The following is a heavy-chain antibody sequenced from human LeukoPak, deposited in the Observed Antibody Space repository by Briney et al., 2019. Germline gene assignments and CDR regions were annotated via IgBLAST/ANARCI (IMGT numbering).Heavy chain of an antibody. Sequence: PSETLSLTCAVSGGSISSSNWWSWVRPPPGKGLEWIGEIYHSGSTNFNPSLKTRVTISVDKSKKHFSLKMTSVTAADTAVYYCARASHDYGDYSHFDYWGQGTLVTVSS. CDR2: IYHSGST. J-gene: IGHJ4*02. CDR3: ARASHDYGDYSHFDY. D-gene: IGHD4-17*01. CDR1: GGSISSSNW. V-gene: IGHV4-4*02.